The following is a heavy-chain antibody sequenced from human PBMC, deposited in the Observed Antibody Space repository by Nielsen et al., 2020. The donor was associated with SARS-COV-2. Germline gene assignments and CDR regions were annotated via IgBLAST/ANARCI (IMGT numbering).Heavy chain of an antibody. J-gene: IGHJ4*02. CDR1: GFTFDDYA. D-gene: IGHD3-3*01. CDR3: AKGSFGVVTPFDY. V-gene: IGHV3-23*01. Sequence: GGSLRLSCAASGFTFDDYAMHWVRQAPGKGLEWVSAISGSGGSTYYADPVKGRFTISRDNSKNTLYLQMNSLRAEDTAVYYCAKGSFGVVTPFDYWGQGTLVTVSS. CDR2: ISGSGGST.